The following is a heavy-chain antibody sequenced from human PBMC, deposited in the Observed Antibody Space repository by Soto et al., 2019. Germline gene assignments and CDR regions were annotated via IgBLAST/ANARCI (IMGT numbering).Heavy chain of an antibody. J-gene: IGHJ4*02. D-gene: IGHD3-10*01. CDR3: AKDIYDSMVVRAV. V-gene: IGHV3-30*18. Sequence: PGGSLRLSCAAAGFTFGSYGMHRVLQAPGKGLEWVAVISYDGSNKYYADSVKGRFTISRDNSKNTLYLQMNSLRAEDTAVYYCAKDIYDSMVVRAVWGQGTLVTVSS. CDR1: GFTFGSYG. CDR2: ISYDGSNK.